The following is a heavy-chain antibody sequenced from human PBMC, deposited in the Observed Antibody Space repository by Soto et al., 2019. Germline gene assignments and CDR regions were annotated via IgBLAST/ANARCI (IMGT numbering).Heavy chain of an antibody. CDR2: IDQDGTGK. CDR1: AFTFSNYG. Sequence: GGSLSLSCAASAFTFSNYGMNWVRQAPGKGLEWVASIDQDGTGKYYVDSVNGRFTISKDNAKNSVYLQMNSLRAEDTAVYYWARGHNRSPNCFDPWGQGTLVTVSS. J-gene: IGHJ5*02. V-gene: IGHV3-7*03. CDR3: ARGHNRSPNCFDP.